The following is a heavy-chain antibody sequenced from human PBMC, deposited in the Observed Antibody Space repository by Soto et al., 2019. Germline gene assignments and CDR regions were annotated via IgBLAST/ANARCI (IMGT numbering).Heavy chain of an antibody. Sequence: QLQLQESGPGLVKPSETLSLTCTVSGGSISSSSYYWGWIRQPPGKGLEWIGSIYYSGSTYYNPSLKSGVTISVDTSKNQFSLKLSSMTAADTAVYYCARFGYVDTAMVYYFDYWGQGTLVTVSS. CDR2: IYYSGST. CDR3: ARFGYVDTAMVYYFDY. V-gene: IGHV4-39*01. CDR1: GGSISSSSYY. J-gene: IGHJ4*02. D-gene: IGHD5-18*01.